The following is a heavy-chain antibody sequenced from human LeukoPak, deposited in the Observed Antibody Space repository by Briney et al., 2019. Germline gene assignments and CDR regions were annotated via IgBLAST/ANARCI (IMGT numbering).Heavy chain of an antibody. V-gene: IGHV3-30*02. CDR3: AKDKTVTTTFDF. Sequence: PGGSLRLSCAASGFTFSSFGFHWVRQAPGKGLDWVAFIPFDGSNKYYADSVKGRFTISRDNSKNTLYLQMNSLRAEDTAVYYCAKDKTVTTTFDFWGQGTLVTVSS. J-gene: IGHJ4*02. D-gene: IGHD4-17*01. CDR1: GFTFSSFG. CDR2: IPFDGSNK.